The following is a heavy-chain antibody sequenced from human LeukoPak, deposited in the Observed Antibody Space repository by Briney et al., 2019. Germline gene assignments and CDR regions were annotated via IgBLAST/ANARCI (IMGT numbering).Heavy chain of an antibody. CDR3: AKGYCISTSCYSDY. Sequence: MSGGSLRLSCAASGFTFSSYSMNWVRQAPGKGLEWVSSISSSSSYIYYADSVKGRFTISRDNAQNSLYLQMNSLRAEDTALYFCAKGYCISTSCYSDYWGQGTLATVSS. V-gene: IGHV3-21*04. J-gene: IGHJ4*02. CDR2: ISSSSSYI. D-gene: IGHD2-2*02. CDR1: GFTFSSYS.